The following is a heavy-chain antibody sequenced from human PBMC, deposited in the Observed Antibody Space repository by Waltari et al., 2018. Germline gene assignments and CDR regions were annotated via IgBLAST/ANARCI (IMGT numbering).Heavy chain of an antibody. V-gene: IGHV4-39*01. D-gene: IGHD6-13*01. CDR1: GDSITNSDYY. Sequence: LQLQESDPGLETLPGNLPVTCTGPGDSITNSDYYWGWIRQRPGTGLEWIGAIYYAGNAYYNPSLMSRVTISVDTSKNQFSLKLSSVTAADTAVYYCARQGASSWFYVTFDYWGQGTLVPVSS. CDR2: IYYAGNA. J-gene: IGHJ4*02. CDR3: ARQGASSWFYVTFDY.